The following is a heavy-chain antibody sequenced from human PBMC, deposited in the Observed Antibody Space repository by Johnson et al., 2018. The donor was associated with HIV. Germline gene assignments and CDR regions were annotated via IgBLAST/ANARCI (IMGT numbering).Heavy chain of an antibody. D-gene: IGHD3-16*01. V-gene: IGHV3-30*04. J-gene: IGHJ3*02. Sequence: QMQLMESGGGLVQPGGSLRLSCAASGFTFSSYAMHWVRQAPGKGLEWVAVISYDGSNKYYADSVKGRLTISRDNSKNTLYLQINSLCAEDTAVYYCARVRSSGPWVNYAFDIWGQGTMVTVSS. CDR2: ISYDGSNK. CDR1: GFTFSSYA. CDR3: ARVRSSGPWVNYAFDI.